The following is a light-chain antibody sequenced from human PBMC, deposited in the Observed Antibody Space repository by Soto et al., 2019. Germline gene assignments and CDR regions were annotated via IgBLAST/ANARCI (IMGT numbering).Light chain of an antibody. J-gene: IGLJ3*02. Sequence: QSVLTQPASVSGSRGQSITISCTGTSSDVGSYDLVSWYQHHPGKAPKLMIYEVNKRPSGVSNRFSGSKSGNTASLTISGLQAEDEADYYCCSYAGSSTSVVFGGGTKLTVL. V-gene: IGLV2-23*02. CDR2: EVN. CDR1: SSDVGSYDL. CDR3: CSYAGSSTSVV.